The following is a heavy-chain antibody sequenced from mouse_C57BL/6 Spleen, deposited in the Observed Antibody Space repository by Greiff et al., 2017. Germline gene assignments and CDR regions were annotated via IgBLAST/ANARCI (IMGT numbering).Heavy chain of an antibody. D-gene: IGHD3-2*02. CDR2: INPSNGGN. Sequence: QVQLKQPGTELVKPGASVKLSCKASGYTFTSYWMHWVKQRPGQGLEWIGNINPSNGGNNYNEKFKSKATLTVDKSSSTAYMQLSSLTSEDSAVYYCARTGSGYFYAMDYWGQGTSVTVSS. CDR1: GYTFTSYW. J-gene: IGHJ4*01. V-gene: IGHV1-53*01. CDR3: ARTGSGYFYAMDY.